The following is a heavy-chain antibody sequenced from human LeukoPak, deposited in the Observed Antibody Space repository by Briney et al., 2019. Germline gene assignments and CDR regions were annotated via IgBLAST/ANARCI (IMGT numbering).Heavy chain of an antibody. CDR1: GASISDLY. V-gene: IGHV4-59*08. J-gene: IGHJ5*02. CDR2: IFHTGST. CDR3: ARHPQEFRSDWFDP. D-gene: IGHD3-10*01. Sequence: SETLSLTCTVSGASISDLYWSWIRQSPEKGLEWIGYIFHTGSTNYNPSLKSRVTISMNTSKSQFSLRLSSVTAADTAVYYCARHPQEFRSDWFDPWGQGTLVTVSS.